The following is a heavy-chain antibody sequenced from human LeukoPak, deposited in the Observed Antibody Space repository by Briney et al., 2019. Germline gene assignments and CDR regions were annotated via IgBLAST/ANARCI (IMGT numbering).Heavy chain of an antibody. J-gene: IGHJ5*02. Sequence: GSLRLSCAASGFTVSSNYMSWVRQAPGKGLEWVSVIYNGGNTFYADSVKGRFTISRDNSKNTLYLQMNSLRAEDTAVYYCASHNWFDPWGQGTLVTVSS. CDR1: GFTVSSNY. CDR3: ASHNWFDP. CDR2: IYNGGNT. V-gene: IGHV3-66*04.